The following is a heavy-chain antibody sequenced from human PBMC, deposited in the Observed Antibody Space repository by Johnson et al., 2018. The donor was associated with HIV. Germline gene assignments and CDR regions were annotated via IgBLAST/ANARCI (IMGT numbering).Heavy chain of an antibody. V-gene: IGHV3-64*01. Sequence: VQLVESGGGLVQPGGSLRLSCAASGFIFRNYWMYWVRQAPGKGLEYVSAISSNGGSTYYANSVKGRFTISRDNSKNTLYLQMGSLRAEDMAVYYCARVATHAFDIWGQGTMVTVSS. J-gene: IGHJ3*02. CDR1: GFIFRNYW. D-gene: IGHD1-26*01. CDR3: ARVATHAFDI. CDR2: ISSNGGST.